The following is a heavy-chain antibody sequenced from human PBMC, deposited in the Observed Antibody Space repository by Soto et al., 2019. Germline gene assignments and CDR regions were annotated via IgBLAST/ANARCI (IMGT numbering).Heavy chain of an antibody. V-gene: IGHV1-69*12. CDR1: GGTFSSYA. CDR3: ARHYDSSGYYCRGLDY. D-gene: IGHD3-22*01. CDR2: IIPIFGTA. Sequence: QVQLVQSGAEVKKPGSSVKVSCKASGGTFSSYAISWVRQAPGQGLEWMGGIIPIFGTADYAQKFQGRVTINAHETTNTGNMELRRLRSMYTAVYYCARHYDSSGYYCRGLDYWGQGTLVTVSS. J-gene: IGHJ4*02.